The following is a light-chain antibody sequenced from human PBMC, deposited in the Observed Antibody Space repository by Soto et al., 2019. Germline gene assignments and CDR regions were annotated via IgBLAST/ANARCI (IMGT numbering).Light chain of an antibody. CDR2: AAS. CDR1: QSVSTN. J-gene: IGKJ4*02. V-gene: IGKV3-15*01. CDR3: QQYNNWSPLT. Sequence: EIVMTQSPATLSVSPGERATLSCRASQSVSTNLAWYQQKPGQAPRLLIYAASTRATGIPARFSGSGSGTEVTLTISSLQSEDVAVYYCQQYNNWSPLTFGGGTKVEIK.